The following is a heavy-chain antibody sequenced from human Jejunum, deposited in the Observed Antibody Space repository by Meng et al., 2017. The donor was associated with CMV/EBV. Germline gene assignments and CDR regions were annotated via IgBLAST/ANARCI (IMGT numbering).Heavy chain of an antibody. V-gene: IGHV3-53*01. CDR2: MYIGSST. D-gene: IGHD3-10*01. J-gene: IGHJ6*02. CDR1: VSSDY. CDR3: ARDSRGSSYVTFFYYGLDV. Sequence: VSSDYMSWVRQAPGKGLEWVSSMYIGSSTDYADSVKGRFTISRDSSKNTLYLQMNNVRAEDTALYYCARDSRGSSYVTFFYYGLDVWGQGTTVTVSS.